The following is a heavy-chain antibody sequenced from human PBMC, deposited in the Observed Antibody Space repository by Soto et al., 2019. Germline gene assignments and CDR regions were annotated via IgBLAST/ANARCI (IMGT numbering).Heavy chain of an antibody. CDR2: ITPMIGTT. V-gene: IGHV1-69*01. D-gene: IGHD3-10*01. J-gene: IGHJ4*02. Sequence: QVHLVQSGAEVKRPGSSVRVSCRASGGTFYTYAFTCVRQSPGQGLEWMGGITPMIGTTKYAQKFHGRVTLSADESASTAYMELSNLRSADTAVYYCARDVSVMTSVFGFWGQGTLITVSS. CDR1: GGTFYTYA. CDR3: ARDVSVMTSVFGF.